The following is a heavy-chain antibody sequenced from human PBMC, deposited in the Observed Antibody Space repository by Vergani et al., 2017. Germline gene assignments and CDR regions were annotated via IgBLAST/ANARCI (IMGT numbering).Heavy chain of an antibody. CDR1: GYTFTSYA. CDR3: AIFPRIVVVPATNAFDI. D-gene: IGHD2-2*01. Sequence: QVQLVQSGSELKKPGASVKVSCKASGYTFTSYAMNWVRQAPGQGLEWMGWINTNTGNPTYAQGFTGRFVFSLDTSVSRAYLQISSLKSEDTAVYYCAIFPRIVVVPATNAFDIWGQGTRVTVSS. J-gene: IGHJ3*02. CDR2: INTNTGNP. V-gene: IGHV7-4-1*02.